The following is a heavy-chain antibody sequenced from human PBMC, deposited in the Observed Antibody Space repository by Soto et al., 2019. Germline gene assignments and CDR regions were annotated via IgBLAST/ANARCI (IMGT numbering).Heavy chain of an antibody. CDR2: ISSSGGST. D-gene: IGHD5-12*01. CDR3: AKEAGRDGYNVDY. J-gene: IGHJ4*02. Sequence: VRQAPGKGLEWVSSISSSGGSTYYADSVKGRFTISRDNSKNTLYLQMNSLRAEDTAVYYCAKEAGRDGYNVDYWGQGTLVTVSS. V-gene: IGHV3-23*01.